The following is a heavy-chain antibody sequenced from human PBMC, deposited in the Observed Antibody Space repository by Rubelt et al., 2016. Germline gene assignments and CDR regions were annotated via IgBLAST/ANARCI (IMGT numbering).Heavy chain of an antibody. V-gene: IGHV5-10-1*03. CDR3: ARIPGSGSSEINWFDP. CDR2: IDPSGSYT. Sequence: EVQLVQSGAEVKKPGESLRISCKGSGYSFTSYWISWVRQMPGKGLEWMGRIDPSGSYTNYSPSFQGHVTISADKSISTAYLQWSILKASDTAMYYCARIPGSGSSEINWFDPWGQGTLVTVSS. CDR1: GYSFTSYW. D-gene: IGHD3-10*01. J-gene: IGHJ5*02.